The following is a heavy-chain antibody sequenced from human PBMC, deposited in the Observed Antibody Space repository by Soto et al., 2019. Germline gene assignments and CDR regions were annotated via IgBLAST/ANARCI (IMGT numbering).Heavy chain of an antibody. CDR1: GFTFSNYG. CDR3: AKGRGGSGSLTPRVDF. J-gene: IGHJ4*02. V-gene: IGHV3-30*18. D-gene: IGHD3-10*01. Sequence: QVQLVESGGGVVQPGRSLRLSCAGSGFTFSNYGLHWVRQAPGKGLEWVAVISYDGSHKYYADSVKGRFTISRDNSNNMLYLQMDSLRAEDTALYYCAKGRGGSGSLTPRVDFWGQGTLVTVSS. CDR2: ISYDGSHK.